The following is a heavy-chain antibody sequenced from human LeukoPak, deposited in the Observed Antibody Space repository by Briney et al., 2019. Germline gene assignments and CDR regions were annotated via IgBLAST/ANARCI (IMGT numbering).Heavy chain of an antibody. V-gene: IGHV4-4*02. Sequence: SGTLSLTCAVSGDSISSDYWWSWVRQAPGEGLEWIGEIFHSGRTNYNPSLKSRVTISVDTSKNQFSLKLSSVTAADTAVYYCARVAGGSGWYFDLWGRGTLVTVSS. CDR2: IFHSGRT. D-gene: IGHD6-19*01. CDR1: GDSISSDYW. CDR3: ARVAGGSGWYFDL. J-gene: IGHJ2*01.